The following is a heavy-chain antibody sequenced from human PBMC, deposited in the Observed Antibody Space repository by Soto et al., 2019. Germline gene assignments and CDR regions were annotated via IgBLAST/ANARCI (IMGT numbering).Heavy chain of an antibody. V-gene: IGHV4-59*01. J-gene: IGHJ4*02. D-gene: IGHD6-19*01. CDR3: ARQKSGWLLTFDY. CDR1: GGSISSSY. CDR2: IYYSGHT. Sequence: QVHLQGSGPGLVKPSETLSLTCSVSGGSISSSYWSWIRRPPGKGLEWIGYIYYSGHTNYNPSLKSRATISLDASTNQFSLTLTSVTAADTAVYHCARQKSGWLLTFDYWGQGTLVTVSS.